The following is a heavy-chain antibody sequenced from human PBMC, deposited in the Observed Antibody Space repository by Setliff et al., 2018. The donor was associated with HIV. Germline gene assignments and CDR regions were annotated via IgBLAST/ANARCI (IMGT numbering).Heavy chain of an antibody. CDR2: ISGYNGNT. CDR1: GYTFSSYG. CDR3: ARVPYRSAWFSGGHDAFDV. Sequence: ASVKVSCKASGYTFSSYGISWVRQAPGQGLEWMGWISGYNGNTKNVQKLQGRVTMTTDTSTRTVYMELRSLRHDDTAEYFCARVPYRSAWFSGGHDAFDVWGQGTMVTVSS. V-gene: IGHV1-18*01. D-gene: IGHD6-19*01. J-gene: IGHJ3*01.